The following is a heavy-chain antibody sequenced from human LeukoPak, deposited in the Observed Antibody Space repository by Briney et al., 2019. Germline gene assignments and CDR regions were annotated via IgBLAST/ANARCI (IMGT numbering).Heavy chain of an antibody. CDR3: ARELAPGIVGATTSPAWGY. CDR1: DYTFTSYG. D-gene: IGHD1-26*01. CDR2: ISAYNGNT. Sequence: ASVKVSCKASDYTFTSYGINWVRQAPGQGLEWMGWISAYNGNTNYAQKLQGRVTMTTDTSTSTAYMELRSLRSDDTAVYYCARELAPGIVGATTSPAWGYWGQGTLVTVSS. V-gene: IGHV1-18*01. J-gene: IGHJ4*02.